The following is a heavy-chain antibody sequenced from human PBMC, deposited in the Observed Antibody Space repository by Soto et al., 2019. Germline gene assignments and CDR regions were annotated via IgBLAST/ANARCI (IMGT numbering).Heavy chain of an antibody. D-gene: IGHD3-3*01. V-gene: IGHV1-18*01. CDR3: ARASEEPTIGFDY. CDR1: GYGFTSYV. Sequence: APVNRSRKAAGYGFTSYVISRVIKTPGQGLEWMGWISAYNGNTNYAQKLQGRVTMTTDTSTSTAYMELRSLRSDDTAVYYCARASEEPTIGFDYCGQGTLVTVSS. CDR2: ISAYNGNT. J-gene: IGHJ4*02.